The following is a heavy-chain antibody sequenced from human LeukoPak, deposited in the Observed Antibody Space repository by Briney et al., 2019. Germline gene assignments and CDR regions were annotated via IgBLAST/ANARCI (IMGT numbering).Heavy chain of an antibody. Sequence: GGSLRLSCAASGFTFNSYGMHWVRQAPGKGLEWVAVVSDDESKKYYVDSVKGRFTISRDNSKNTLYLQMNSLRAEDTAVYYCAKDYGSGTYYNRYFDYWGQGTLVTVSS. D-gene: IGHD3-10*01. CDR1: GFTFNSYG. V-gene: IGHV3-30*18. CDR3: AKDYGSGTYYNRYFDY. J-gene: IGHJ4*02. CDR2: VSDDESKK.